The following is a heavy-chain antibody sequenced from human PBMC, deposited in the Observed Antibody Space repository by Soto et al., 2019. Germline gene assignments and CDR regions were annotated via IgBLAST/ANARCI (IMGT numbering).Heavy chain of an antibody. CDR2: INGYSGNT. V-gene: IGHV1-18*01. J-gene: IGHJ4*02. CDR3: ARDDFGDFVY. CDR1: GYTFTSYG. Sequence: ASVKVSCKASGYTFTSYGISWVRQAPGQGLEWMGGINGYSGNTNYAQKFQGRVTMTTDTFTSTAYMELRSLRSDDTAVYYCARDDFGDFVYWGQGTLVTVSS. D-gene: IGHD4-17*01.